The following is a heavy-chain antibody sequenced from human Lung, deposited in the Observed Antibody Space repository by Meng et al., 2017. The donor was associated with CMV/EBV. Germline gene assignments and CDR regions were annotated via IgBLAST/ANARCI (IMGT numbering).Heavy chain of an antibody. V-gene: IGHV1-69*10. Sequence: SVKVSCXASGGTFRSYAISWVRQAPGQGLEWMGGIIPILGIANYAQKFQGRVTITADKSTSTAYMELSRLRSEDTAVYYCAREHPFGSGLDYWGQGTLVTVSS. D-gene: IGHD6-19*01. CDR3: AREHPFGSGLDY. CDR1: GGTFRSYA. CDR2: IIPILGIA. J-gene: IGHJ4*02.